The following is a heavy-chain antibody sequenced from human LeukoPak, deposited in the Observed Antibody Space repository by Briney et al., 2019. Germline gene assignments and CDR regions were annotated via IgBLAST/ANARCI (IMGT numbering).Heavy chain of an antibody. CDR1: GASISSHY. V-gene: IGHV4-59*11. D-gene: IGHD1-14*01. J-gene: IGHJ4*02. Sequence: SETLSLTCTVSGASISSHYWSWIRQPPGKGLEWIGYIQYSGSTNCNPSLKSRVTISLDTSKHQFSLQLTSVTAADTAAYYCSRDGTGFNIPGAYWGQGTLVTVSS. CDR3: SRDGTGFNIPGAY. CDR2: IQYSGST.